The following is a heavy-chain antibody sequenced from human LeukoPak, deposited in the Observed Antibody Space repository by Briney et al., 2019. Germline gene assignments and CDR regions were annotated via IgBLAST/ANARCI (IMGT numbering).Heavy chain of an antibody. J-gene: IGHJ4*02. CDR3: ARHQDTSGWGTFPLDY. D-gene: IGHD3-10*01. CDR1: GVSISSYY. V-gene: IGHV4-59*01. CDR2: IHYSGSS. Sequence: SETLSLTCTGSGVSISSYYWSWIRQPPGKRLEWIGFIHYSGSSYYNPSLKSRVTISVDTSKNQFSLKLSSVTAADTAVYYCARHQDTSGWGTFPLDYWGQGTLVTVSS.